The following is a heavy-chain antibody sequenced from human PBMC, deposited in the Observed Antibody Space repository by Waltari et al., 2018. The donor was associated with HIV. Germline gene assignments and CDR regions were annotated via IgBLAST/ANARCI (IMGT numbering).Heavy chain of an antibody. J-gene: IGHJ4*02. Sequence: EVQLVESGGGLVQPGRSLRLSCTASGFTFGDYAMSWFRKAPGKGLEWVGFIRRKAYGGTTEYAAYVKGRFTISRDDSKSIAYLQMNSLKTEDTAVYYCTRDTPRGDTAMVWPLDYWGQGTLVTVSS. CDR2: IRRKAYGGTT. CDR1: GFTFGDYA. CDR3: TRDTPRGDTAMVWPLDY. V-gene: IGHV3-49*03. D-gene: IGHD5-18*01.